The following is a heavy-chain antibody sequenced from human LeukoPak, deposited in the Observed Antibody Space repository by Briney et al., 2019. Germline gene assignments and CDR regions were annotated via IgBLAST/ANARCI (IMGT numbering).Heavy chain of an antibody. D-gene: IGHD6-13*01. CDR3: ARVRGYSSSFDP. J-gene: IGHJ5*02. CDR2: INHSGST. V-gene: IGHV4-34*01. CDR1: GGSFSGYY. Sequence: SETLSLTCAVYGGSFSGYYWSWIRQPPGKGLEWIGEINHSGSTNYNPSLKSRVTISVDTSKNQFSLKLSSVIAADTAVYYCARVRGYSSSFDPWGQGTLVTVSS.